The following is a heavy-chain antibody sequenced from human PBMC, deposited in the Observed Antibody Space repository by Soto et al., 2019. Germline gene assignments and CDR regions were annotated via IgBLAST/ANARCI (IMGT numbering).Heavy chain of an antibody. J-gene: IGHJ4*02. Sequence: QLQLVQSGAEVREPGSSVKVSCRASGGTFSSYTVIWVRQASGQGLEWMGGITPTLNIAKYAEKFQGRVTITADEPTTTVNMHLSSLRSEDTPVYFCARGYYSGSNPSSFDYWGQGTLVALSS. CDR2: ITPTLNIA. CDR3: ARGYYSGSNPSSFDY. D-gene: IGHD1-26*01. CDR1: GGTFSSYT. V-gene: IGHV1-69*01.